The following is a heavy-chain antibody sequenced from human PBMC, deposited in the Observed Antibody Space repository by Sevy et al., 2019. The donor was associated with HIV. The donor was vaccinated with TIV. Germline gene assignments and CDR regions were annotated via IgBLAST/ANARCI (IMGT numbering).Heavy chain of an antibody. D-gene: IGHD6-13*01. CDR3: TGLEGGSSWSYFDY. CDR2: IKSKTDGGTT. J-gene: IGHJ4*02. V-gene: IGHV3-15*01. CDR1: GFTFSNAW. Sequence: GGSLRLSCAASGFTFSNAWMSWVRQPPGKGLEWVGRIKSKTDGGTTDYAAPVKGRFTISRDDSKNTLYLQMNSLKTEDTAVYYCTGLEGGSSWSYFDYWGQGTLVTVSS.